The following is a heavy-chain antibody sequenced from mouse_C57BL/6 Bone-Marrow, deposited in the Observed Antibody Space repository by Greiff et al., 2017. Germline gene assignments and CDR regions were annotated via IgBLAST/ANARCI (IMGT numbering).Heavy chain of an antibody. CDR3: ARWAVVDAY. Sequence: VQLQQPGAELVKPGASVKLSCKASGYTFTSYWMQWVKQRPGQGLEWIGEIDPSDSYTNYNQKFKGKATLTVDTSSSTAYMQLSSLTSEDSAVYYCARWAVVDAYWGQGTLVTVSA. CDR2: IDPSDSYT. D-gene: IGHD1-1*01. V-gene: IGHV1-50*01. CDR1: GYTFTSYW. J-gene: IGHJ3*01.